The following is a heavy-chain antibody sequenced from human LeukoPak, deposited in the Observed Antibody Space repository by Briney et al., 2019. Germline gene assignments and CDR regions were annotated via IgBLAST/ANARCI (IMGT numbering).Heavy chain of an antibody. Sequence: GGSLRLSCAVSGITLSNYGMTWVRQAPGKGLEWVAGISDTGGRTNYADSVKGRFTISRDNSKNTLYLQMNSLRAEDTAVYFCAKRGVVIRVILVGFHKEAYYFDSWGQGALVTVSS. V-gene: IGHV3-23*01. CDR3: AKRGVVIRVILVGFHKEAYYFDS. J-gene: IGHJ4*02. CDR2: ISDTGGRT. CDR1: GITLSNYG. D-gene: IGHD3-22*01.